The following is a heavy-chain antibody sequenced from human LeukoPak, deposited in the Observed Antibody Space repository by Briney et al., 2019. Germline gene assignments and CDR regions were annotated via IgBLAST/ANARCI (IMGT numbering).Heavy chain of an antibody. CDR3: AREGSSCSKRPCPYYFDY. D-gene: IGHD6-13*01. J-gene: IGHJ4*02. Sequence: SVKVSCKASGGTFSSYAISWVRQAPGQGLEWMGGIIPIFGTANYAQKFQGRVTITSDESTSTAYMELSSLRSEDTAVYYCAREGSSCSKRPCPYYFDYWGQGTLVTVSS. CDR1: GGTFSSYA. V-gene: IGHV1-69*13. CDR2: IIPIFGTA.